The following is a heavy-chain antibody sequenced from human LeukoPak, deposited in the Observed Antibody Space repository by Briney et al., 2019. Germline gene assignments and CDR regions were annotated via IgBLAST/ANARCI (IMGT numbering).Heavy chain of an antibody. CDR1: GGTFSSYA. Sequence: SVKVSCKASGGTFSSYAISWVRQAPGQGLEWMGGIIPIFGTANYAQKFQGRVTITADESTSTAYMELSSLRSEDTAVYHCARVSVPAAPLSAFDYWGQGTLVTVSS. J-gene: IGHJ4*02. CDR2: IIPIFGTA. CDR3: ARVSVPAAPLSAFDY. V-gene: IGHV1-69*13. D-gene: IGHD2-2*01.